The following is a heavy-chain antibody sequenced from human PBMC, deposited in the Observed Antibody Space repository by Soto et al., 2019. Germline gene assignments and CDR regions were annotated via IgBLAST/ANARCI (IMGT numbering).Heavy chain of an antibody. V-gene: IGHV3-23*01. Sequence: EVHLLESGGGLVQPGGYLRLSCAAPGVTFSSYAMSWVRQAPGKGLEWVSTISDSGGGTYYADSVKGRFTISRDNSNNTLSLQMNSLRAEDTAVYYCAKAEPLLLWFGELSSWGQGTLVTVSS. CDR2: ISDSGGGT. J-gene: IGHJ4*02. CDR3: AKAEPLLLWFGELSS. CDR1: GVTFSSYA. D-gene: IGHD3-10*01.